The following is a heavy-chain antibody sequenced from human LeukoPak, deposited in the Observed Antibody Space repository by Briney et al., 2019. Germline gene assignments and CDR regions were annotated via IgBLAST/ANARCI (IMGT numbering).Heavy chain of an antibody. CDR2: ISSSSSYI. J-gene: IGHJ4*02. Sequence: GGSLRLSCAASEFTFSNYAMSWVRQAPGKGLEWVSSISSSSSYIYYADSVKGRFTISRDNAKNSLYLQMNSLRAEDTAVYYCASHLGDGDFDYWGQGTLVTVSS. D-gene: IGHD3-16*01. V-gene: IGHV3-21*01. CDR1: EFTFSNYA. CDR3: ASHLGDGDFDY.